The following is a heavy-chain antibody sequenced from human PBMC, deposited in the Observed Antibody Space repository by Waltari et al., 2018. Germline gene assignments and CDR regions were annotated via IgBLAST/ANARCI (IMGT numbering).Heavy chain of an antibody. J-gene: IGHJ4*02. Sequence: RLGSGEALFQLGGSLRPSCQASGYGSGTVGLPWVRQGRGKGLEWVSNIKQDGRERYYVDSVKGRFTISRDNAKNSLYLQMNSVRAEDMAGYYCAFSSGTYSGGFDYWGQGTLVTVSS. CDR3: AFSSGTYSGGFDY. D-gene: IGHD1-26*01. CDR2: IKQDGRER. CDR1: GYGSGTVG. V-gene: IGHV3-7*01.